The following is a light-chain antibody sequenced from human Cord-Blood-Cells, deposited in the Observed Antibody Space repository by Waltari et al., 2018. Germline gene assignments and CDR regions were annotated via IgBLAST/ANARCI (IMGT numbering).Light chain of an antibody. CDR2: AVS. Sequence: QSAPTQPASVTGSPAQSITISCTGTSRDVGSYNLVSCYLQHPGKAPKLIIYAVSKRPSGVSNRFSGSKSGNTASLTISVLQAEDEADYYCCSYAGSSTFVVFGGGTKLTVL. V-gene: IGLV2-23*02. CDR1: SRDVGSYNL. J-gene: IGLJ2*01. CDR3: CSYAGSSTFVV.